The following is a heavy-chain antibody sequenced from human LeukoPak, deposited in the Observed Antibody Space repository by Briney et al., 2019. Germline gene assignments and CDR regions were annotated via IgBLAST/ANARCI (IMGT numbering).Heavy chain of an antibody. CDR3: ARGGYSGSYYTTPYGGAFDI. CDR1: GGSISSYY. Sequence: SETLSLTCTVSGGSISSYYWSWLGQPPGKGREWRGYIYYSGGTNYKPALKSRVTISVDTSKHQFSLKLSSVTAADTAVYYCARGGYSGSYYTTPYGGAFDIWGQGTMVTVSS. V-gene: IGHV4-59*01. J-gene: IGHJ3*02. D-gene: IGHD1-26*01. CDR2: IYYSGGT.